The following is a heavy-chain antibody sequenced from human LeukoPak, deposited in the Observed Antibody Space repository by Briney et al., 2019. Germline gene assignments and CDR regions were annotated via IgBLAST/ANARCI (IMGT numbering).Heavy chain of an antibody. CDR3: AKDLAYGDYFDY. CDR1: GFTFSSYA. J-gene: IGHJ4*02. V-gene: IGHV3-23*01. D-gene: IGHD4-17*01. Sequence: PGGSLRLSCAASGFTFSSYAMSWVRQAPGKVLEWVSAISGSGGSTYYADSVKGRFTISRDNSKNTLYLQMNSLRAEDTAVYYCAKDLAYGDYFDYWGQGTLVTVSS. CDR2: ISGSGGST.